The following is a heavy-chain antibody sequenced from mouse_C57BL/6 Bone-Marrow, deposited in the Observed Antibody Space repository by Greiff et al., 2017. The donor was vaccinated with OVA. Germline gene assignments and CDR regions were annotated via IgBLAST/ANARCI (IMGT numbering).Heavy chain of an antibody. D-gene: IGHD1-1*01. J-gene: IGHJ3*01. CDR3: ARDRHYYGSSPFAY. CDR2: ISDGGSYT. CDR1: GFTFSSYA. V-gene: IGHV5-4*01. Sequence: EVQLVESGGGLVKPGGSLKLSCAASGFTFSSYAMSWVRQTPEKRLEWVATISDGGSYTYYPDNVTGRFTISRDNAKNNLYLQMSHLKSEDTAMYYCARDRHYYGSSPFAYWGQGTLVTVSA.